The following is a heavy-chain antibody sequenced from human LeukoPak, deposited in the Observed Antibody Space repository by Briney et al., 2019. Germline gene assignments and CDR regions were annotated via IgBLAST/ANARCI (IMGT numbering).Heavy chain of an antibody. CDR2: ISSNGGST. CDR1: GFTFSSYA. V-gene: IGHV3-64*01. J-gene: IGHJ6*02. D-gene: IGHD2-15*01. CDR3: ARVVYCSGGSCPFWNGMDV. Sequence: GGSLRLSCAASGFTFSSYAMHWVRQAPGKGLEYVSAISSNGGSTYYANSVKGRFTISRDNSKNTLYLQMGSLRAEDMAVYYCARVVYCSGGSCPFWNGMDVWGQGTTVTVSS.